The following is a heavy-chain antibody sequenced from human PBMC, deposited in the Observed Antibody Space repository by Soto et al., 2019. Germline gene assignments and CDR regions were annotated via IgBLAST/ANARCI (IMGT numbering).Heavy chain of an antibody. CDR2: IYYSGST. CDR3: ARGFVFGSEDVDTDKPYYFDY. J-gene: IGHJ4*02. V-gene: IGHV4-59*01. Sequence: KPSETLSLTCTVSGGSISSYYWSWIRQPPGKGLEWIGYIYYSGSTNYNPSLKSRVTISVDTSKNQFSLKLSSVTAADTAVYYCARGFVFGSEDVDTDKPYYFDYWGQGTLVTVSS. D-gene: IGHD5-18*01. CDR1: GGSISSYY.